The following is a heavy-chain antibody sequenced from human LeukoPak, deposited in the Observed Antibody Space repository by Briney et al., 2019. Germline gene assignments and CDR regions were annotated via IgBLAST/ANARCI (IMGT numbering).Heavy chain of an antibody. Sequence: PGGSLRLSCAASGFTFSSYWMNWARQAPGKGLEWVGLIKSNTNGGTTAYAAPVKGRFTISRDDSKNTLYLQMDSLKTEDTGVYYCTTEYWGSNYWGQGTLVTASS. J-gene: IGHJ4*02. V-gene: IGHV3-15*05. CDR1: GFTFSSYW. CDR2: IKSNTNGGTT. CDR3: TTEYWGSNY. D-gene: IGHD7-27*01.